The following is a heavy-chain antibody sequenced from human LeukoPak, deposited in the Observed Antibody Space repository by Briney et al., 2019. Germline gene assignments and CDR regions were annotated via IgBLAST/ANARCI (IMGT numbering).Heavy chain of an antibody. Sequence: ASVKVSCKVSGYTLTELSMHWVRQAPGQGLEWMGWINPNSGGTNYAQKFQGRVTMTRDTSISTAYMELSRLRSDDTAVYYCARDWVGGSSGPYYMDVWGKGTTVTVSS. J-gene: IGHJ6*03. V-gene: IGHV1-2*02. CDR1: GYTLTELS. D-gene: IGHD3-16*01. CDR2: INPNSGGT. CDR3: ARDWVGGSSGPYYMDV.